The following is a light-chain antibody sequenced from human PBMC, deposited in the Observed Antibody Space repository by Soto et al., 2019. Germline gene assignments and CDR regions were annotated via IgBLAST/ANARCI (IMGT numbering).Light chain of an antibody. CDR3: HQYNSYSPA. CDR1: QSIGTW. CDR2: DAS. V-gene: IGKV1-5*01. Sequence: DIQMTQSPSTLSASVGDRVTTPCRASQSIGTWLAWYQQKPGKAPKLLIFDASSLEGGVPSRFSGSGSGTEFTLTISSLQPDDFATYYCHQYNSYSPAFGQGTKVDIK. J-gene: IGKJ1*01.